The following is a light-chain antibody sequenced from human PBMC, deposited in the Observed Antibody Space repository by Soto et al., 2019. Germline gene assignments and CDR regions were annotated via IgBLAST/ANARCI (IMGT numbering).Light chain of an antibody. V-gene: IGKV3-20*01. CDR3: QHCDNSPPST. Sequence: EIVLTQSPGTLSLSPGERATLSCRASQSLRSTSLAWYQQKPGQAPRLLIYGASNRASGIPDRLSGSGSGTAFTLTISSLESEDFAVYYCQHCDNSPPSTFGQGTKLEIK. CDR1: QSLRSTS. CDR2: GAS. J-gene: IGKJ2*01.